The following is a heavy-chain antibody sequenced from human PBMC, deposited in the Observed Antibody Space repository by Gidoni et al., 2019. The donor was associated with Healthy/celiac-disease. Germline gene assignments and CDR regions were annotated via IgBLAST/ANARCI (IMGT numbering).Heavy chain of an antibody. D-gene: IGHD6-13*01. J-gene: IGHJ6*02. CDR3: AKDGIAAAGTRGIYYYGMDV. V-gene: IGHV3-9*01. CDR2: IRWNSGSI. Sequence: EVQLVESGGGLVQPGRSLRLSCAASGFTFDDYAMHWVRPAPGKGLEWVSGIRWNSGSIGYADSVKGRFTISRDNAKNSLYLQMNSLRAEDTALYYCAKDGIAAAGTRGIYYYGMDVWGQGTTVTVSS. CDR1: GFTFDDYA.